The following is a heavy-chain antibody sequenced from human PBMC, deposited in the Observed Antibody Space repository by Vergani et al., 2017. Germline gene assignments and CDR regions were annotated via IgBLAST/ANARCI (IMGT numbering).Heavy chain of an antibody. D-gene: IGHD3-22*01. CDR1: GFTFSSYG. Sequence: QVQLVESGGGVVQPGRSLRLSCAASGFTFSSYGMHWVRQAPGKGLEWVAGISYDGSNKYYADSVKGRFTISRDNSKNTLYLQMNSLRAEDTAVYSCAKRRPRDNYYDSSGYYYIDYWGQGTLVTVSS. J-gene: IGHJ4*02. CDR2: ISYDGSNK. V-gene: IGHV3-30*18. CDR3: AKRRPRDNYYDSSGYYYIDY.